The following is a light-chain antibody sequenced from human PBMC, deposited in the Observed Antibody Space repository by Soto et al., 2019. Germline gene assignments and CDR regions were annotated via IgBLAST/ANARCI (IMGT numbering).Light chain of an antibody. V-gene: IGLV1-40*01. J-gene: IGLJ2*01. Sequence: QSVLRQPPSVSGAPGQRVTISCAGSGSNIGAGFDVHWYQHLPGTAPKLLIYGDSNRPSGVPDRFSGSKSGTSASLAITGLQAEDEADYYCQSYDSSLSGVVFGGGTKLTVL. CDR3: QSYDSSLSGVV. CDR2: GDS. CDR1: GSNIGAGFD.